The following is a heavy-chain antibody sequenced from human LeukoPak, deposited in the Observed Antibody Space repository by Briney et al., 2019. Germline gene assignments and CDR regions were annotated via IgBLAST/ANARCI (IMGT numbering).Heavy chain of an antibody. CDR3: ARDSGTTGEVKFDP. D-gene: IGHD3-10*01. V-gene: IGHV4-4*07. CDR2: IYGSGST. CDR1: GGSIRSY. J-gene: IGHJ5*02. Sequence: SETLSLTCTVSGGSIRSYWSWIRQPAGKGLEWIGRIYGSGSTDYNPSLKSRVTMSIDTSKNQFSLNLISMTAADTAVYYCARDSGTTGEVKFDPWGQGTLVTVSS.